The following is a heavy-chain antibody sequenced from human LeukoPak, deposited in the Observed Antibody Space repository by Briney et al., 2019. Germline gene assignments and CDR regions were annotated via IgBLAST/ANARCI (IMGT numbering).Heavy chain of an antibody. CDR2: ISTSSIYI. CDR3: AKEYGYTYGEFDY. D-gene: IGHD5-18*01. J-gene: IGHJ4*02. V-gene: IGHV3-21*04. CDR1: GFTFSSYT. Sequence: GGSLRLSCAASGFTFSSYTMNWVRQAPGKGLEWVSSISTSSIYIYYADSVKGRFTISRDNSKNTLYLQMNSLRTEDTAVYYCAKEYGYTYGEFDYWGQGTLVTVSS.